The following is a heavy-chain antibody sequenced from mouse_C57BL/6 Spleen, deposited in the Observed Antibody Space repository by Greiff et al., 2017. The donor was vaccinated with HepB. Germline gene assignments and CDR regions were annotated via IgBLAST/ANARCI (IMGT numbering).Heavy chain of an antibody. CDR3: AREGYGFAY. J-gene: IGHJ3*01. CDR2: ISYDGSN. Sequence: EVKLQESGPGLVKPSQSLSLTCSVTGYSITSGYYWNWLRQFPGNKLEWMGYISYDGSNNYNPSLKNRISITRDTSKNQFFLKLNSVTTEDTATDYCAREGYGFAYWGQGTLVTVSA. D-gene: IGHD2-10*02. V-gene: IGHV3-6*01. CDR1: GYSITSGYY.